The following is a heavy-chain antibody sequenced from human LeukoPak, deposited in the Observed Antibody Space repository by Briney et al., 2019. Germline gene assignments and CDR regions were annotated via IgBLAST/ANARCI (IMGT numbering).Heavy chain of an antibody. CDR3: ARGFSGYGLGFGY. V-gene: IGHV4-39*01. D-gene: IGHD3-22*01. J-gene: IGHJ4*02. CDR1: GGSISSSSYY. CDR2: IYYSGST. Sequence: KPSETLSLTCTVSGGSISSSSYYWGWFRQPPGKGLEWIGSIYYSGSTYYNPSLKGRVTISVDTSKNQFSLKLSSVTAADTAVYYCARGFSGYGLGFGYWGQGTLVTVSS.